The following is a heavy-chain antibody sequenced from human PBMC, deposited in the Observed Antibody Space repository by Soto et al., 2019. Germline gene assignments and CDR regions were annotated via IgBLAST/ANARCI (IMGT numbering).Heavy chain of an antibody. V-gene: IGHV4-61*01. D-gene: IGHD2-2*01. Sequence: SETLSLTCTVSGGSVSSGSYYWSWIRQPPGKGLEWIGYIYYSGSTNYNPSLKSRVTISVDTSKNQFSLKLSSVTAADTAVYYCARDPRYCSSTSCYDWFDPWGQGTLVTV. CDR1: GGSVSSGSYY. J-gene: IGHJ5*02. CDR3: ARDPRYCSSTSCYDWFDP. CDR2: IYYSGST.